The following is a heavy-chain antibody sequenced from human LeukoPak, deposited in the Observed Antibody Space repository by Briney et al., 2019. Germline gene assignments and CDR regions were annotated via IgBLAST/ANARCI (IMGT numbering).Heavy chain of an antibody. J-gene: IGHJ4*02. CDR1: GFTFSSYA. V-gene: IGHV3-30-3*01. CDR3: ARDLVVVVPAPDSDY. CDR2: ISYDGSNK. Sequence: GGSLRLSCAASGFTFSSYAMHWVRQAPGKGLEWVAVISYDGSNKYYADSVKGRFTISRDNSKNTLYLQMNSLRPEDTAVYYCARDLVVVVPAPDSDYWGQGTLVTVSS. D-gene: IGHD2-15*01.